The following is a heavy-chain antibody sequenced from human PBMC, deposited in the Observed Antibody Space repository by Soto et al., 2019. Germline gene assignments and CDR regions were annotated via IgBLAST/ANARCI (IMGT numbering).Heavy chain of an antibody. CDR2: IYYSGST. J-gene: IGHJ5*02. Sequence: PLETLSLTCTVSGGSIISGGYYWSWIRQHPGKGLEWIGYIYYSGSTYYNPSLKSRVTISVDTSKNQFSLKLSSVTAADTAVYYCARSPGITMVRGVTNWFDPWGQGTLVTVSS. D-gene: IGHD3-10*01. V-gene: IGHV4-31*03. CDR1: GGSIISGGYY. CDR3: ARSPGITMVRGVTNWFDP.